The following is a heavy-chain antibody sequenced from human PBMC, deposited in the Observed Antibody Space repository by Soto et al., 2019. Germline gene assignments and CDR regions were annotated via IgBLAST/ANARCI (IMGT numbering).Heavy chain of an antibody. V-gene: IGHV3-21*01. CDR3: ARELATLRDYYFDY. D-gene: IGHD5-12*01. CDR2: ISSSSSYI. Sequence: EVQLVESGGGLVKPGGSLRLSCAASGFTFSSYSMNWVRQAPGKGLEWVSSISSSSSYIYYADSVKGRFTISRDNAKNSLYLQMNSLRVEDTAVYYCARELATLRDYYFDYWGQGTLVTVSS. J-gene: IGHJ4*02. CDR1: GFTFSSYS.